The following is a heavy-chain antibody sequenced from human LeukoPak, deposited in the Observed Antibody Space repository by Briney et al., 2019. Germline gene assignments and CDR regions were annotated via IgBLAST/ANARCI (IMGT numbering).Heavy chain of an antibody. D-gene: IGHD2-2*02. J-gene: IGHJ4*02. V-gene: IGHV3-33*01. CDR1: GFTFSSYG. Sequence: GGSLRLSCAASGFTFSSYGMHWVRQAPGKGLEWVAVMWYDGSNKYYADSVKGRFTISRDNSKNTLYLQMNSLRAEDTAVYYCARSYCSSTSCYTWEIDYWGQGTLVTVSS. CDR2: MWYDGSNK. CDR3: ARSYCSSTSCYTWEIDY.